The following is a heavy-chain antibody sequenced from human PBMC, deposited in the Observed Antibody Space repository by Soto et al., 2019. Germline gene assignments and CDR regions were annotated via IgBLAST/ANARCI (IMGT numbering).Heavy chain of an antibody. CDR2: ISPYDGNT. D-gene: IGHD3-22*01. V-gene: IGHV1-18*01. CDR3: ARGGYYDSSGSRNYHYYGMNV. J-gene: IGHJ6*02. Sequence: VASVKVSCKVSGYTLTELSMHWVRQAPGKGLEWLGWISPYDGNTKYAQILQGRGSMTTDTSTKTAYMEVRSLRSDDTAVYYCARGGYYDSSGSRNYHYYGMNVWGQGTTVTVSS. CDR1: GYTLTELS.